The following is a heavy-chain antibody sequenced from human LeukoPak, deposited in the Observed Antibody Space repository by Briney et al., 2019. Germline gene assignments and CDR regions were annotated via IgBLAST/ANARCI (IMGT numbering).Heavy chain of an antibody. CDR3: ARGVVIAPQTFDY. D-gene: IGHD2-21*01. J-gene: IGHJ4*02. V-gene: IGHV4-39*07. Sequence: PSETLSLTCTVSGASISGSGYYWGWIRQPPGKGLEWIGNIYDSGSTYYNASLQSRVTISIDTSKNQFSLKLSSVTAADTAVYYCARGVVIAPQTFDYWGQGTLVTVSS. CDR2: IYDSGST. CDR1: GASISGSGYY.